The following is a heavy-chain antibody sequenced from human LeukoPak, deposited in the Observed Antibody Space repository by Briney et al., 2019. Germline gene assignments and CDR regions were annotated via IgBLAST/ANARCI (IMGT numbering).Heavy chain of an antibody. Sequence: SQTLSLTCAISGDSVSSNSAAWNWIRQSPSRGLEWLARTYYRSKWYNDYAVSVKSRITINPDTSKNQFSLQLNSVTPEDTAVYYCARDRGRQQLEYYYYYGMDVWGQGTTVTVSS. V-gene: IGHV6-1*01. J-gene: IGHJ6*02. D-gene: IGHD6-13*01. CDR2: TYYRSKWYN. CDR1: GDSVSSNSAA. CDR3: ARDRGRQQLEYYYYYGMDV.